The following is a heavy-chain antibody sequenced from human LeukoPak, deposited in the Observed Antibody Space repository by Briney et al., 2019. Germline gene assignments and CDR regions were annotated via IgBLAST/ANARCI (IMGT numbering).Heavy chain of an antibody. CDR3: AARWLRGGWFDP. Sequence: ASVKVSCKGSGYTFIHYDINWVRQATGQGLEWMGWMNPVSGNAGYAQNFQGRITMTRNTSITTAYMELSSLRSDDTAVYYCAARWLRGGWFDPWGQGTLVTVSS. D-gene: IGHD5-12*01. CDR2: MNPVSGNA. V-gene: IGHV1-8*01. J-gene: IGHJ5*02. CDR1: GYTFIHYD.